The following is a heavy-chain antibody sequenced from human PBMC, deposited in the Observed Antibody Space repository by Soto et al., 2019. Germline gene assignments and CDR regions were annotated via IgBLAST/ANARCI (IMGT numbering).Heavy chain of an antibody. CDR3: APWFGAFDY. CDR2: ISYDGSNK. V-gene: IGHV3-30*03. J-gene: IGHJ4*02. D-gene: IGHD3-10*01. Sequence: QVQLVESGGGVVQPGRSLRLSCAASGFTFSSYGMHWVRQAPGKGLEWVAVISYDGSNKYYADSVKARFTISRDNSTNTLYLQMNSLRAEDTAVYYCAPWFGAFDYWGQGTLVTVSS. CDR1: GFTFSSYG.